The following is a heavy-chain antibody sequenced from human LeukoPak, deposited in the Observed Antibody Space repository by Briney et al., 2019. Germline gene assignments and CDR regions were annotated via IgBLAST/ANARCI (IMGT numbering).Heavy chain of an antibody. Sequence: GGSLRLSCAASGFTFSNAWMSWVRQAPGKGLEWVGRIKSKTDGGTTDYAAPVKGRFTISRDDSKNTLYLQMNSLKTEDTAVYYCTTDLAGYYYDSSVVYWGQGTLVTVSS. V-gene: IGHV3-15*01. CDR2: IKSKTDGGTT. D-gene: IGHD3-22*01. CDR1: GFTFSNAW. CDR3: TTDLAGYYYDSSVVY. J-gene: IGHJ4*02.